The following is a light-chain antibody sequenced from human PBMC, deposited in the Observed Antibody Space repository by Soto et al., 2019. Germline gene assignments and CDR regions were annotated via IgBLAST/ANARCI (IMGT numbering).Light chain of an antibody. CDR1: QSVSNNY. J-gene: IGKJ1*01. CDR3: KQYGSSGT. V-gene: IGKV3-20*01. CDR2: GAS. Sequence: EIVLTQSPGTLSVSAGDRATLSCRASQSVSNNYLAWYQQKPGQAPRLLIYGASNRATGIQDRFSGSGSGTEFTLTISRLEPEDFAVYYSKQYGSSGTCGQGTKVDIK.